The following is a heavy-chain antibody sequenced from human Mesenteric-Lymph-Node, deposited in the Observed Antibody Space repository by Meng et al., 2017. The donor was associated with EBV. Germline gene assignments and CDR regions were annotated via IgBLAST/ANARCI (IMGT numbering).Heavy chain of an antibody. CDR2: LYSGGTT. J-gene: IGHJ4*02. CDR1: GFSVSTNNY. V-gene: IGHV3-53*01. D-gene: IGHD3-22*01. CDR3: ATTPYDYENSGYFFHY. Sequence: EVQLVESGGGLIQSGGSLRLSCAGSGFSVSTNNYMNWVRQAPGLGLEWVAVLYSGGTTYYSDSVKGRFTISRDISKNTLHLQMNSLRAEDTAIYYCATTPYDYENSGYFFHYWGQGTLVTVSS.